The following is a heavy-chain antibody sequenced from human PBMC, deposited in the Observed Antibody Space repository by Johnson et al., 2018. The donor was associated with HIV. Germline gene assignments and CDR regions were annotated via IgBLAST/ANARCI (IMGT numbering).Heavy chain of an antibody. CDR2: ISDDGSNK. CDR1: GFTFSSYA. J-gene: IGHJ3*02. Sequence: QVQLVESGGGVVQPGRSLRLSCVVSGFTFSSYAMHWVRQAPGKGLEWVAVISDDGSNKHYGDSVKGRLTISRDNSKNTLYLQMNSLRAEDTAVYYCARDWDRGCAFDIWGQGTMVTVSS. D-gene: IGHD1-14*01. CDR3: ARDWDRGCAFDI. V-gene: IGHV3-30*04.